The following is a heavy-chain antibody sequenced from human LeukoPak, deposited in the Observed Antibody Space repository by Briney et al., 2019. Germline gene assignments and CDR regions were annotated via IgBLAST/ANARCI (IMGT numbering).Heavy chain of an antibody. CDR2: ISYDGSNK. J-gene: IGHJ4*02. Sequence: GRSLRLSCAASGFTFSSYGMHWVRQAPGKGLEWVAVISYDGSNKYYADSVKGRFTISRDNSKNTLYLQMNSLRAEDTAVYYCAKDKGTFIAVAGFDYWGQGTLVTVSS. CDR1: GFTFSSYG. CDR3: AKDKGTFIAVAGFDY. D-gene: IGHD6-19*01. V-gene: IGHV3-30*18.